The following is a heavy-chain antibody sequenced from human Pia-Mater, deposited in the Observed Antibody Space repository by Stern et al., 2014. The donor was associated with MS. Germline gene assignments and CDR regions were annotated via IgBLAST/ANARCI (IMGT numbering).Heavy chain of an antibody. V-gene: IGHV1-8*01. D-gene: IGHD3-16*01. CDR1: GYTFINYD. CDR3: VRGGLSYGYGLDA. CDR2: MNPNKANT. J-gene: IGHJ6*02. Sequence: QVQLVQSGSQVRKPGASVKVSCQASGYTFINYDIFWVRQATGQGLAWMGWMNPNKANTGHAQKFQGRVAMTRNTSISTAYMELSGLRADDTAVDYCVRGGLSYGYGLDAWGQGTAVIVSS.